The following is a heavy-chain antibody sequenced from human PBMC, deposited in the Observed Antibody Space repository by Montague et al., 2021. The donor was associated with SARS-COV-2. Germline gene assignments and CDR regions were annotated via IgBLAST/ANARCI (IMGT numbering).Heavy chain of an antibody. V-gene: IGHV4-34*01. CDR3: AKEREVVRAARTLVAFDL. CDR2: INHSGTA. CDR1: GGSFSVYY. D-gene: IGHD2-2*01. J-gene: IGHJ3*01. Sequence: SETLSLTCAVYGGSFSVYYWSWIRQPPGKGLEWIGEINHSGTANYNPSLKSRVSISVDTSKNQFTLKLTSVTAADTAMYYCAKEREVVRAARTLVAFDLWGQGTMFTVSS.